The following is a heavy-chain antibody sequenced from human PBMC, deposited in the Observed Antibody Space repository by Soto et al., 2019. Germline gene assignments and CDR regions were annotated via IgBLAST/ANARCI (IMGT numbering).Heavy chain of an antibody. V-gene: IGHV5-10-1*01. CDR3: ARLVINQPLLYYYYYGMDV. CDR2: IDPSDSYT. CDR1: GYSFTSYW. D-gene: IGHD2-21*02. J-gene: IGHJ6*02. Sequence: PGESLKISCKGSGYSFTSYWISWVRQMPGKGLVWMGRIDPSDSYTNYSPSFQGHVTISADKSISTAYLQWSSLKASDTAMYYCARLVINQPLLYYYYYGMDVWGQGTTVTVSS.